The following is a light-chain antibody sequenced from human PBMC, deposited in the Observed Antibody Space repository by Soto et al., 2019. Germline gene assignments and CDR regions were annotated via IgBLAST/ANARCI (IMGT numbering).Light chain of an antibody. CDR2: SAS. Sequence: DIQMTQSPSSLSASVTDKVTITCRASQSISTYLNWYQQKPGQAPQLLIYSASNLQSGVPSRFSGSGSGTEFTLTISSLQPEDFAAYYCQQSDTTPVTFGQGTRLEIK. V-gene: IGKV1-39*01. CDR1: QSISTY. J-gene: IGKJ5*01. CDR3: QQSDTTPVT.